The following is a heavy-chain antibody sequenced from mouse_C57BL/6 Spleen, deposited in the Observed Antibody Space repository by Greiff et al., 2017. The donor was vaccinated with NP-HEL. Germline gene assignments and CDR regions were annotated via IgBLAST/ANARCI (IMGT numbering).Heavy chain of an antibody. CDR3: ARSRYDGYYALDY. D-gene: IGHD2-3*01. V-gene: IGHV1-52*01. CDR2: IDPSDSGT. Sequence: QVQLQQPGAELVRPGSSVKLSCKASGYTFTSYWMHWVKQRPIQGLEWIGNIDPSDSGTHYNQKFKDKATLTVDKSSSTAYMQLSSLTSEDSAVYYCARSRYDGYYALDYWGQGTTLTVSS. J-gene: IGHJ2*01. CDR1: GYTFTSYW.